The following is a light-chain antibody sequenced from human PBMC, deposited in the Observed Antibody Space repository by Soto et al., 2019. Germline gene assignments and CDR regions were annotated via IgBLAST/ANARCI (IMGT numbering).Light chain of an antibody. V-gene: IGKV3-11*01. Sequence: EIVLAQYPATLSLSPGERATLSCRASQSLSSYLAWYQQKPGQAPRLLIYDASNRATGIPARFSGSGSGTDFTLTISSLEPEDFAVYYCQQRSNWPRGTFGQGTKLEIK. CDR1: QSLSSY. CDR3: QQRSNWPRGT. J-gene: IGKJ2*02. CDR2: DAS.